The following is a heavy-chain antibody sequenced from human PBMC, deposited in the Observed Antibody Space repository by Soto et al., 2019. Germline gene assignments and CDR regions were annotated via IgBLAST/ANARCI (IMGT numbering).Heavy chain of an antibody. Sequence: PGGSLRLSCAASGFTFSNYWMSWVRQAPGKGLEWVAVIAYDGRNKYYADSVKGRFTISRDNSKNTLYLQMNSLRIEDTAVYYCARELERVFDYWGQGTLVTVSS. CDR2: IAYDGRNK. V-gene: IGHV3-30*03. CDR1: GFTFSNYW. J-gene: IGHJ4*02. CDR3: ARELERVFDY. D-gene: IGHD1-1*01.